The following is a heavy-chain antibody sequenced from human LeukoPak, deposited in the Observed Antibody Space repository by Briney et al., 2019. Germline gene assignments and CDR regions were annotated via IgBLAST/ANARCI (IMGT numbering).Heavy chain of an antibody. J-gene: IGHJ4*02. D-gene: IGHD5-24*01. V-gene: IGHV1-2*02. Sequence: ASVKVSCKASGYTFTGYYIHWVRQAPGQGLEWMGWINPNSGGTNYAQKFQDRVTMTRDMSISTAYMELSILRSDDTAVYYCARGTGRDGYKYFDYWGQGTLVTVSS. CDR1: GYTFTGYY. CDR2: INPNSGGT. CDR3: ARGTGRDGYKYFDY.